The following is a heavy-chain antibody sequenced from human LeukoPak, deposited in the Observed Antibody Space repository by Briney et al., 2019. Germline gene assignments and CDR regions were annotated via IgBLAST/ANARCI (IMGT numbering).Heavy chain of an antibody. CDR3: SRDFDY. CDR2: INSGGSRT. CDR1: GFTFRSYW. V-gene: IGHV3-74*01. Sequence: PGGSLRLSCAASGFTFRSYWMHWVRQVPGKGLVWVSSINSGGSRTNYADSVKGRFTISRDNAKNTLYLQMNSLRAEDTAVYHCSRDFDYWGQGTLVTVSS. J-gene: IGHJ4*02.